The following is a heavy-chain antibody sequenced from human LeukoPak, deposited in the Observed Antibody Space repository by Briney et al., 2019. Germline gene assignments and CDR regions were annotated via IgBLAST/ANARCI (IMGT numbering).Heavy chain of an antibody. CDR3: AAGGRPHYCSGGSCYSPFDY. Sequence: GASVKVSFKASGGTFSSYAISWVRQAPGQGLEWMGGIIPIFGTANYAQKFQGRVTITADESTSTAYMELSSLRSEDTAVYYCAAGGRPHYCSGGSCYSPFDYWGQGTLVTVSS. CDR2: IIPIFGTA. V-gene: IGHV1-69*13. D-gene: IGHD2-15*01. CDR1: GGTFSSYA. J-gene: IGHJ4*02.